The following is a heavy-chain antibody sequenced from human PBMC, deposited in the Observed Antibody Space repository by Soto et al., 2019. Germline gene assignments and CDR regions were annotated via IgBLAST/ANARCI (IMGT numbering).Heavy chain of an antibody. CDR2: ISYDGSNK. CDR3: AREGGDLHYYFDY. Sequence: QVQLVESGGGVVQPGRSLRLSCAASGFTFSSYAMHWVRQAPGKGLEWVAVISYDGSNKYYADSVKGRFTISRDNSKNTLYLQMNSLRAEDTAVYYCAREGGDLHYYFDYWGQGTLVTVS. D-gene: IGHD4-17*01. V-gene: IGHV3-30-3*01. J-gene: IGHJ4*02. CDR1: GFTFSSYA.